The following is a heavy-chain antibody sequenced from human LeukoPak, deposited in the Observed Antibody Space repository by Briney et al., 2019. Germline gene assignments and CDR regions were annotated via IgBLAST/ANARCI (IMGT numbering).Heavy chain of an antibody. CDR2: ISYDGSNK. V-gene: IGHV3-30*18. CDR1: GFTFSSYG. Sequence: GGSLRLSCAASGFTFSSYGMHWVRQAPGKGLEWVAVISYDGSNKYYADSVKGRFTISRDNSKNTLYLQINSLRAEDTAVYYCAKDRGKYQLLVEFDYWGQGTLVTVSS. CDR3: AKDRGKYQLLVEFDY. J-gene: IGHJ4*02. D-gene: IGHD2-2*01.